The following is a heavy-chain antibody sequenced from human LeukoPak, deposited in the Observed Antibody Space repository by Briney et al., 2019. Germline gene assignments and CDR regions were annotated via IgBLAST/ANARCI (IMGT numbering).Heavy chain of an antibody. CDR1: GYTFTGYH. Sequence: ASVKVSCKTSGYTFTGYHLHWVRQAPGQGLEWMGSINPNSGFTNYAQRFQGRVTMTRDTSISTVYMELSRLTSDDTTVYSCARDGGNWYVGYWGQGTLVTVSS. J-gene: IGHJ4*02. CDR2: INPNSGFT. V-gene: IGHV1-2*02. D-gene: IGHD1-1*01. CDR3: ARDGGNWYVGY.